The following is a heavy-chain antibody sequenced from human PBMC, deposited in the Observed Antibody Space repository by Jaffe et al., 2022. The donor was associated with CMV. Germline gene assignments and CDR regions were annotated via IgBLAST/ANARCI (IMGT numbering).Heavy chain of an antibody. CDR2: IRKKPQSYST. Sequence: EVQLVESGGGLVQPGGSLRLSCAASGFTFSDHYMDWVRQAPGKGLEWVGQIRKKPQSYSTHYAASVKGRFTISRDDSKNSLYLQMNSLKTEDTAVYYCSDLGSAHFVGWGQGILVTVSS. CDR1: GFTFSDHY. D-gene: IGHD3-3*01. V-gene: IGHV3-72*01. CDR3: SDLGSAHFVG. J-gene: IGHJ4*02.